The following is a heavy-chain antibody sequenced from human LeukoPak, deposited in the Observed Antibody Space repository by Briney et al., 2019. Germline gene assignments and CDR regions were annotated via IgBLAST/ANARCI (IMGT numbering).Heavy chain of an antibody. Sequence: PSQTLSLTCTVSGGSISSGYYYWSWIRQPAGKGLEWIGRMYTSGSTEYNPSHNSRVTISVDTSKNQFSLKLSSVTAADTAVYYCTRSRERYCTSGSCYIDLQARWGQGTLVTVSS. CDR2: MYTSGST. CDR1: GGSISSGYYY. D-gene: IGHD2-2*02. CDR3: TRSRERYCTSGSCYIDLQAR. V-gene: IGHV4-61*02. J-gene: IGHJ4*02.